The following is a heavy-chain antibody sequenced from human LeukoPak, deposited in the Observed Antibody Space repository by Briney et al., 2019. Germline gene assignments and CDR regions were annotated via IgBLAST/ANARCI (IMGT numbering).Heavy chain of an antibody. D-gene: IGHD6-13*01. CDR1: GGSFSGYY. J-gene: IGHJ4*02. CDR2: INHSGST. V-gene: IGHV4-34*01. Sequence: SETLSLTCAVYGGSFSGYYWSWIRQPPGKGLEWIGEINHSGSTNYNPSFKSRVTISVDTSKNQFSLKLSSVTAADTAVYYCASGGGYSSSRPIDYWGQGTLVTVSS. CDR3: ASGGGYSSSRPIDY.